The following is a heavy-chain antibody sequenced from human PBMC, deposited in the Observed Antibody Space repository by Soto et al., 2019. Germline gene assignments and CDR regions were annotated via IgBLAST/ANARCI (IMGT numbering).Heavy chain of an antibody. CDR1: GGTFSIYA. Sequence: ASVKVSCKASGGTFSIYAISWVRQAPGQGLEWMGIINPSGGSTSYAQKFQGRVTMTRDTSTSTVYMELSSLRSEDTAVYYCARDRAVLDIWGQGTMVTVSS. V-gene: IGHV1-46*01. CDR3: ARDRAVLDI. D-gene: IGHD3-10*01. J-gene: IGHJ3*02. CDR2: INPSGGST.